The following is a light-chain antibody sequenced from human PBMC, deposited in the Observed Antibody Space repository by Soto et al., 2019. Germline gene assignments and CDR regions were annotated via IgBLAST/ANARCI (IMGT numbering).Light chain of an antibody. Sequence: ETVLTQSPGTLYFSPGERATLSCRASQSVDNSHVAWYQQRRGLPPRLLIYGASNRATGIPDRFSGSGSGADFTLTISRLEPEDFAVYYCQQYNNWWTFGQGTKVDIK. J-gene: IGKJ1*01. CDR3: QQYNNWWT. V-gene: IGKV3-20*01. CDR2: GAS. CDR1: QSVDNSH.